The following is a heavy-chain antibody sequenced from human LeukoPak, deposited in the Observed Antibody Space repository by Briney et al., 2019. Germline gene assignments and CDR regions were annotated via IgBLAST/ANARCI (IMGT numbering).Heavy chain of an antibody. CDR2: IPYSGSH. V-gene: IGHV4-39*02. Sequence: PSETLSLTCTVSGGSISSRSHYWGWFRQPPGKGLEWIGSIPYSGSHYDNPSLKSRVTISVDTSKNHFSLKLSSVTAADTAVYYCAKSIGGRPYDSWGQGTLVTVSA. CDR3: AKSIGGRPYDS. CDR1: GGSISSRSHY. J-gene: IGHJ4*02. D-gene: IGHD3-16*01.